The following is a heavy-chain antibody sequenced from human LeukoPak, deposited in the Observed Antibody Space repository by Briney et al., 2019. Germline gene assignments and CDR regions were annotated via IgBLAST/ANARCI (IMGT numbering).Heavy chain of an antibody. D-gene: IGHD3-3*01. CDR2: ISYDGSNK. J-gene: IGHJ5*02. V-gene: IGHV3-30-3*01. Sequence: GGSLRLSCAASGFTFSSYAMHWVRQAPGMGLEWVAVISYDGSNKYYADSVKGRFTISRDNSKNTLYLQMNSLRAEDTAVYYCAQSGYYGNWFDPWGQGTLVTVSS. CDR1: GFTFSSYA. CDR3: AQSGYYGNWFDP.